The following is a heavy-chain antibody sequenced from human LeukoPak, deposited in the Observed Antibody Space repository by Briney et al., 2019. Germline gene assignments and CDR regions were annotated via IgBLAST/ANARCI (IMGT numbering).Heavy chain of an antibody. Sequence: PSGTLSLTCTVSGGSISSYYWSWIRQPPGKGLEWIGYIYTSGSTNYNPSLKSRVTISVDTSKNQFSLKLSSVTAADTAVYYCARHGSSGSYIDYGGQGTLVTVSS. CDR2: IYTSGST. V-gene: IGHV4-4*09. J-gene: IGHJ4*02. CDR3: ARHGSSGSYIDY. D-gene: IGHD1-26*01. CDR1: GGSISSYY.